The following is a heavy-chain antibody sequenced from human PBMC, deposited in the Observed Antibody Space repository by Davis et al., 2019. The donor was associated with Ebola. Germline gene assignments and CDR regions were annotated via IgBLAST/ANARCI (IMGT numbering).Heavy chain of an antibody. CDR2: INAGNGNT. Sequence: ASVKVSCKASGYTFTSYGISWVRQAPGQGLEWMGWINAGNGNTKYSQKFQGRVTITRDTSASTAYMELSSLRSEDTAVYYCASPRRGSYDSSGYYWDLAWGQGTLVTVSS. CDR1: GYTFTSYG. D-gene: IGHD3-22*01. J-gene: IGHJ5*02. CDR3: ASPRRGSYDSSGYYWDLA. V-gene: IGHV1-3*01.